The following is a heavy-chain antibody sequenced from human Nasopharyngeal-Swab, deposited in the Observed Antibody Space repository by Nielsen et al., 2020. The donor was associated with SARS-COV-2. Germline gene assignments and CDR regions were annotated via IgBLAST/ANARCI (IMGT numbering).Heavy chain of an antibody. D-gene: IGHD6-6*01. CDR2: IDPSDSYT. CDR1: GSTFTDHW. V-gene: IGHV5-10-1*01. J-gene: IGHJ5*02. Sequence: GGSLRLSCEGSGSTFTDHWITWVRQMPGKGLEWVGRIDPSDSYTKYGPSFQGHVSISVDTSISTAYLQWSSLKASDSALYYCARHGTYSNSREIDLWGQGTLVTVFS. CDR3: ARHGTYSNSREIDL.